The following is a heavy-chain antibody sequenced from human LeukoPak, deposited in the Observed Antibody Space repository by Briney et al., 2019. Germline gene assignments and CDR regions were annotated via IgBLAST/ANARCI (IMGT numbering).Heavy chain of an antibody. CDR1: GGSISGYF. CDR3: ARGRDGYNLGYDY. Sequence: SETLSLTCTASGGSISGYFWSWIRQPPEKGLEWIAYIYYSGSTDYSPSLKSRVTISVDTSKNQFSLKLSSVTAADTAVYYCARGRDGYNLGYDYWGQGTLVTVSS. V-gene: IGHV4-59*01. J-gene: IGHJ4*02. CDR2: IYYSGST. D-gene: IGHD5-24*01.